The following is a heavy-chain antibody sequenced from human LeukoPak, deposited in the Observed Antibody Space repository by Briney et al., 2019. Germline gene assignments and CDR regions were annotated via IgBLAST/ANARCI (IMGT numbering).Heavy chain of an antibody. Sequence: ASVKVSRKASGYTFTSYGISWVRQAPGQGLEWMGWISAYNGNTNYAQKLQGRVTMTTDTSTSTAYMELRSLRSDDTAVYYCARLYGVVAASGHYYYYYMDVWGKGTTVTVSS. CDR1: GYTFTSYG. D-gene: IGHD2-15*01. CDR3: ARLYGVVAASGHYYYYYMDV. V-gene: IGHV1-18*01. CDR2: ISAYNGNT. J-gene: IGHJ6*03.